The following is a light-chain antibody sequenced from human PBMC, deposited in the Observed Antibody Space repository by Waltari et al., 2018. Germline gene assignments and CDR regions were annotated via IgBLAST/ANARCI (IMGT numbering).Light chain of an antibody. CDR3: ATWDNSLTDVV. CDR2: DNN. Sequence: QSVLTQPPSVSAAPGQKVTISCSGSSSNIGNYFVSWYHQLPGAAPKLLIYDNNKPPSRIPARFSASKSGTSATLCITGLQIGDEADYYCATWDNSLTDVVFGGGTKLTVL. J-gene: IGLJ2*01. CDR1: SSNIGNYF. V-gene: IGLV1-51*01.